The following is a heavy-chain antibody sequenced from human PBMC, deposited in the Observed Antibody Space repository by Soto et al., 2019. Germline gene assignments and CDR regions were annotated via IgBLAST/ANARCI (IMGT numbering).Heavy chain of an antibody. CDR2: TSRSGSFI. CDR3: ARDLPRGGDTRYYGMDV. D-gene: IGHD3-10*01. V-gene: IGHV3-21*01. Sequence: EVQLVESGGGLVKPGGSLRLSCAASGFTFSSYSMNWVRQAPGKGLEWVSSTSRSGSFIYYYADSVKGRFTISRDNTNNSLYLQMNSLRAEDTAVYYCARDLPRGGDTRYYGMDVWGQGTTVTVSS. CDR1: GFTFSSYS. J-gene: IGHJ6*02.